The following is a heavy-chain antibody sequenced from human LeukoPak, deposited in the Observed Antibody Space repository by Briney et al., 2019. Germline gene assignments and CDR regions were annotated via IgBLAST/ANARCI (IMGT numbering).Heavy chain of an antibody. CDR2: INHSGST. V-gene: IGHV4-34*01. J-gene: IGHJ4*02. D-gene: IGHD1-26*01. CDR1: GGSFSGYY. CDR3: ARRLSGGYYARGTYDY. Sequence: PSETLSLTCAVYGGSFSGYYWSWIRQPPGKGLEWIGEINHSGSTNYNPSLKSRVTISVDTSKNQFSLKLSSVTAADTAVYYCARRLSGGYYARGTYDYWGQGTLVTVSS.